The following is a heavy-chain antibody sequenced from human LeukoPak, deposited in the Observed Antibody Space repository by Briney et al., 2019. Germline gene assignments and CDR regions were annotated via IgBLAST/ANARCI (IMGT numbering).Heavy chain of an antibody. CDR1: GFTFSSYA. Sequence: GESLRLSCAASGFTFSSYAMSWVRQVPGKGLEWVPSISGHTRDTYYADSVKGRFTVSRDNSKNTLYLQMNSLRAEDTAVYYCAKDPGTYYYDSSYYTGWGQGALVTVSS. D-gene: IGHD3-22*01. CDR2: ISGHTRDT. J-gene: IGHJ4*02. V-gene: IGHV3-23*01. CDR3: AKDPGTYYYDSSYYTG.